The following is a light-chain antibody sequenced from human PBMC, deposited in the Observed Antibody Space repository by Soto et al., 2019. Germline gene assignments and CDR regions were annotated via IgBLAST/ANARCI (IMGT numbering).Light chain of an antibody. Sequence: QSVLTQPPSVSGAPGQRVTISCTGSSSNIWAGYDVHWYQQLPGTAPKLLIYGNSNRPSGVPDRFSGSKSGTSASLAITGXQAXXXXXXYCQSYDSSLSGYVFGTGTKVTVL. J-gene: IGLJ1*01. CDR2: GNS. V-gene: IGLV1-40*01. CDR1: SSNIWAGYD. CDR3: QSYDSSLSGYV.